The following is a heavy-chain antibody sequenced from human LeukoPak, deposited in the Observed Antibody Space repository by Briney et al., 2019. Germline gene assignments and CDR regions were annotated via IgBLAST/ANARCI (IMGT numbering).Heavy chain of an antibody. CDR1: GSTFLGHY. Sequence: ASVKVSCKSSGSTFLGHYMHWVRQAPGQGLEWMGWIHPNSGGTNYAQKFQGRVTMTGDTSITTAYMELTGLRSDDTAVYYCARGDPKWGSGALFDYWGQGSLVTASS. J-gene: IGHJ4*02. CDR2: IHPNSGGT. V-gene: IGHV1-2*02. CDR3: ARGDPKWGSGALFDY. D-gene: IGHD1-26*01.